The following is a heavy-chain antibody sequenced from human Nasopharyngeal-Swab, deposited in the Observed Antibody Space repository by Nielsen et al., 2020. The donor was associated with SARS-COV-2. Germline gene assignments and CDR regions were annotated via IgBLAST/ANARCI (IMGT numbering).Heavy chain of an antibody. Sequence: WIRQPPGKGLEWIGEINHSGSTNYNPSLKSRVTISVDTSKNQFSLKLSSVTAADTAVYYCARGFRHYYGSGSDRFDYWGQGTLVPSPQ. D-gene: IGHD3-10*01. CDR3: ARGFRHYYGSGSDRFDY. V-gene: IGHV4-34*01. J-gene: IGHJ4*02. CDR2: INHSGST.